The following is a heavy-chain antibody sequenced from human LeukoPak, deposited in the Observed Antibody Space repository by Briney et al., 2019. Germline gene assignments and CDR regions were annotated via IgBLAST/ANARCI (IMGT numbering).Heavy chain of an antibody. Sequence: GGSLRLSCAASGFTVSSNYMNWVRQAPGKGLEWVSTLSGSGRGTNYADSVKGRFIISRDNSKKTLSLQMSSLRAEDTAAYYCAKMYCRGPWCYTGGDDKFYGMDVWGQGTTVTVSS. CDR3: AKMYCRGPWCYTGGDDKFYGMDV. V-gene: IGHV3-23*01. CDR1: GFTVSSNY. J-gene: IGHJ6*02. D-gene: IGHD2-15*01. CDR2: LSGSGRGT.